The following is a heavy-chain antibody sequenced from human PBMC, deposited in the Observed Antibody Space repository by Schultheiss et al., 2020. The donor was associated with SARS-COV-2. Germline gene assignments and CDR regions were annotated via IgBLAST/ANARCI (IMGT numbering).Heavy chain of an antibody. CDR3: ARGRIAVGPHSGFDY. CDR2: ISYDGSNK. D-gene: IGHD6-19*01. CDR1: GFTFSSYA. Sequence: GESLKISCAASGFTFSSYAMHWVRQAPGKGLEWVAVISYDGSNKYYADSVKGRFTISRDNSKNTLYLQMNSLRAEDTAVYYCARGRIAVGPHSGFDYWGQGTLVTVAS. V-gene: IGHV3-30*04. J-gene: IGHJ4*02.